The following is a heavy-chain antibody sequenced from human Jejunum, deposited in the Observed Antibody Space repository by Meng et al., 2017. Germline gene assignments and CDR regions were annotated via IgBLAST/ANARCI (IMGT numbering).Heavy chain of an antibody. V-gene: IGHV4-31*01. CDR1: GATISNGDYD. CDR2: IYYSGTT. Sequence: LQCPGPGRVNPTQTLSLTCTGAGATISNGDYDWTWNRQNTGKGLEGIVYIYYSGTTYYTPSLKSLLIISLDKSKNQFSLKLSSVTAADTAVYYCARGSRGYSYGWGQGTLVTVSS. D-gene: IGHD5-18*01. J-gene: IGHJ4*02. CDR3: ARGSRGYSYG.